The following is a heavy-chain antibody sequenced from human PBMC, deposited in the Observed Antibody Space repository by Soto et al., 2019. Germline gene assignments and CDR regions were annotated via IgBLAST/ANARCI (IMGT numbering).Heavy chain of an antibody. CDR1: GFTFSSYG. CDR2: ISYDGSNK. V-gene: IGHV3-30*18. CDR3: AKGSRDRVYYYYYGMDV. J-gene: IGHJ6*02. Sequence: QVQLVESGGGVVQPGRSLRLSCAASGFTFSSYGMHWVRQAPGKGLEWVAVISYDGSNKYYADSVKGRFTISRDNSKNTLYLQMNSLRADDTAVYYCAKGSRDRVYYYYYGMDVWGQGTTVTVSS.